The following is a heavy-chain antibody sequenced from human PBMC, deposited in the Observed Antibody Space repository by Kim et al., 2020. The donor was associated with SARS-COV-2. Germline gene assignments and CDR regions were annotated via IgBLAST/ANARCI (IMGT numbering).Heavy chain of an antibody. Sequence: SETLSLTCTVSGASTSSTDYYWSWIRQPPGKGLEWIEYIFYSGATYYNPSLKSRVTILVDTSKNYFSLKLTSVTAADTAVYYCAREVLWSGFPLGAFDIWSQGTMVTVSS. V-gene: IGHV4-30-4*01. CDR2: IFYSGAT. CDR1: GASTSSTDYY. CDR3: AREVLWSGFPLGAFDI. J-gene: IGHJ3*02. D-gene: IGHD3-3*01.